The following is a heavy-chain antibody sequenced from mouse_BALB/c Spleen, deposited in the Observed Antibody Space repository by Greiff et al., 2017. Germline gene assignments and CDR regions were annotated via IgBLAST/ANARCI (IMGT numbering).Heavy chain of an antibody. CDR2: ISTYYGNT. J-gene: IGHJ3*01. CDR3: AREEYGNYGAY. Sequence: VQRVESGPELVRPGVSVKISCKGSGYTFTDYAMHWVKQSHAKSLEWIGVISTYYGNTNYNQKFKGKATMTVDKSSSTAYMELARLTSEDSAIYYCAREEYGNYGAYWGQGTLVTVSA. V-gene: IGHV1-67*01. D-gene: IGHD2-10*02. CDR1: GYTFTDYA.